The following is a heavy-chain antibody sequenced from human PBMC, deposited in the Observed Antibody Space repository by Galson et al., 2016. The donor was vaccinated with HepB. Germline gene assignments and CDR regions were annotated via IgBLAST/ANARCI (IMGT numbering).Heavy chain of an antibody. D-gene: IGHD2-21*02. Sequence: ETLSLTCAVSGGSVSSSNWWRWVRQPPGKGLEWIGEIYHSGSTNFNPSLKSRVTMSVDKSKNHFSLKLTSVTAPDTAVYFCARVDGDHGGYFPHWGPGTLVTVSS. CDR3: ARVDGDHGGYFPH. CDR2: IYHSGST. CDR1: GGSVSSSNW. J-gene: IGHJ1*01. V-gene: IGHV4-4*01.